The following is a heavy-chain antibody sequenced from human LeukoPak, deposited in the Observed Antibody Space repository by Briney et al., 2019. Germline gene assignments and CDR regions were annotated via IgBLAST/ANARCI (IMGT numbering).Heavy chain of an antibody. Sequence: GGSLRLSCAASGFTFSSYGMHGVRQARGKGLEWVAVIWYDGSNKYYAASVKGRFTTSRDNPKNTLYLQMNSLRAEDTAVYYCARGAAAGTYNWFDTWGQGTLVTVSS. CDR1: GFTFSSYG. CDR3: ARGAAAGTYNWFDT. J-gene: IGHJ5*02. V-gene: IGHV3-33*01. D-gene: IGHD6-13*01. CDR2: IWYDGSNK.